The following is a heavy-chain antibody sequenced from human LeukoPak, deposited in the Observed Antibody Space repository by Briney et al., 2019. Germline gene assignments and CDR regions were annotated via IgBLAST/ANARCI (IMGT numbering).Heavy chain of an antibody. CDR3: AKEGTYNNFWSGYFH. CDR2: VTGSGGVTSST. CDR1: GFTFSSFA. J-gene: IGHJ4*02. V-gene: IGHV3-23*01. Sequence: PGGSLRLSCAASGFTFSSFAMGWVRQAPGKGLEWVSSVTGSGGVTSSTYYADSVKGRFTISRDNPKNTLYLQMNSLRAEDTALYYCAKEGTYNNFWSGYFHWGQGALVTVSS. D-gene: IGHD3-3*01.